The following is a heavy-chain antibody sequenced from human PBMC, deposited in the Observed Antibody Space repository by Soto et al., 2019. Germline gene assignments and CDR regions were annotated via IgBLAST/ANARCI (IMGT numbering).Heavy chain of an antibody. V-gene: IGHV4-39*01. CDR2: IYYSGST. CDR3: ARRTVNIRTFYSGLKTHCFDY. D-gene: IGHD6-19*01. J-gene: IGHJ4*02. Sequence: MSSSDYYWGWIRQPPGKGLEWIGSIYYSGSTYYNPSLQSRVAISVDTSKNQFSLKLKSVTAADTAIYYCARRTVNIRTFYSGLKTHCFDYWGQGAPVTVSS. CDR1: MSSSDYY.